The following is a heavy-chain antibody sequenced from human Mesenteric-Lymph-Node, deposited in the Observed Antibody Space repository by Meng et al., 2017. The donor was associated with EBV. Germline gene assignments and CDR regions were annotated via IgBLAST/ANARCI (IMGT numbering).Heavy chain of an antibody. Sequence: HLVQTGSEFKKPGALGKVSCKASGYTFTNYAMKWVRPAPGQGLEWVGWFNTISGNPAYGQGFTGRFVFSWDTSVSTAYLQISSLKTEDTAVYYCARENPGDYIDYWGQGTLVTVSS. CDR3: ARENPGDYIDY. CDR2: FNTISGNP. D-gene: IGHD1-14*01. V-gene: IGHV7-4-1*02. CDR1: GYTFTNYA. J-gene: IGHJ4*02.